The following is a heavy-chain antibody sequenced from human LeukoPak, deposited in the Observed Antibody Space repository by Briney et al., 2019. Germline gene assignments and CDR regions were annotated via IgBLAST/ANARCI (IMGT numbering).Heavy chain of an antibody. D-gene: IGHD1-1*01. CDR1: GFTFSSYS. V-gene: IGHV3-21*01. CDR3: ARCTTGRTFGSLREIKRSREIDY. J-gene: IGHJ4*02. CDR2: ISSSSNI. Sequence: GGSLRLSCAASGFTFSSYSMNWVRQAPGKGLEWVSSISSSSNIYYADSVKGRFTISRDNAKNSLYLQMNSLRVEDTAVYYCARCTTGRTFGSLREIKRSREIDYWGQGTLVTVSS.